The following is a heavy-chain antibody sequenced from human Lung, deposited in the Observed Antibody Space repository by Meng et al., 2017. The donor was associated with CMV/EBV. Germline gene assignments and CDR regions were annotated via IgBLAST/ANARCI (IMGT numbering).Heavy chain of an antibody. Sequence: VQLGESAGGFVQPGGSLRLSCEAYVFIVSTKYMNWVRQAPGKGLEWVSVIYSGGSTYYTDSVKGRFTISRDNSKNTLYLQMNSLRTEDTAVYYCARGEVPAIIDYWGQGILVTVSS. D-gene: IGHD2-2*01. J-gene: IGHJ4*02. V-gene: IGHV3-66*01. CDR1: VFIVSTKY. CDR3: ARGEVPAIIDY. CDR2: IYSGGST.